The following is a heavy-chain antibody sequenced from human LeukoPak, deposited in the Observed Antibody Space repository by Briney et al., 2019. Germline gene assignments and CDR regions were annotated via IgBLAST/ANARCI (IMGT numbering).Heavy chain of an antibody. J-gene: IGHJ6*03. CDR1: GGTFSSYA. D-gene: IGHD6-13*01. CDR2: IIPIFGTA. Sequence: SVKVSCKASGGTFSSYAISWVRQAPGQGLEWMGGIIPIFGTANYAQKFQGRVTITTDESTSTAYMELSSLRPEDTAVYYCARDRGNYYYYMDVWGKGTTVTVSS. CDR3: ARDRGNYYYYMDV. V-gene: IGHV1-69*05.